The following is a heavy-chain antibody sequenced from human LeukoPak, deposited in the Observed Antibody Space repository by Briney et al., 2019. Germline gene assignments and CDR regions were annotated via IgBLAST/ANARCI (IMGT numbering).Heavy chain of an antibody. V-gene: IGHV4-39*07. J-gene: IGHJ4*02. D-gene: IGHD1-26*01. CDR3: ARGVGDTTFGLAGY. CDR2: VYYSGST. CDR1: GGSISSSNYY. Sequence: SETLSLTCTVSGGSISSSNYYWGWIRQPPGKGLEWIGSVYYSGSTYYNPSLKSRVTISVDTSKNQFSLNLNSVTAADTAVYFCARGVGDTTFGLAGYWGQGTLVTVSS.